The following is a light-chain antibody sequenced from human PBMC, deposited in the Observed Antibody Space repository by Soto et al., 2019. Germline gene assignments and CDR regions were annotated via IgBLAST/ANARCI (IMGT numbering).Light chain of an antibody. J-gene: IGKJ4*01. CDR1: QDIRND. CDR2: PAS. Sequence: DIQMTQSPSSLSASVGDRVTITCRASQDIRNDLGWYQQKPGKDPKRLIYPASRLQSGVPSRFSGSRGWIEFTLKITSLQHEDFASYYCLHHNSYPLTFGGGTRVEIK. V-gene: IGKV1-17*01. CDR3: LHHNSYPLT.